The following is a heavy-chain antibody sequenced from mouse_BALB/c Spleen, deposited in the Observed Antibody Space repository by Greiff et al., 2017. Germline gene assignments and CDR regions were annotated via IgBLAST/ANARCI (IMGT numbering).Heavy chain of an antibody. CDR1: GFTFSSYG. Sequence: EVKLVESGGDLVKPGGSLKLSCAASGFTFSSYGMSWVRQTPDKRLEWAATISSGGSYTYYPDSVKGRFTISRDNAKNTLYLQMSSLKSEDTAMYYCARHWGYRYESAWFAYWGQGTLVTVSA. CDR3: ARHWGYRYESAWFAY. J-gene: IGHJ3*01. CDR2: ISSGGSYT. V-gene: IGHV5-6*01. D-gene: IGHD2-14*01.